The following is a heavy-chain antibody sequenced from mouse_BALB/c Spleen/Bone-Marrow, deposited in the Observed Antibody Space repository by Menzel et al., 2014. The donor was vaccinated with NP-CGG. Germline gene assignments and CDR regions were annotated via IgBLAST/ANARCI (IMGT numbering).Heavy chain of an antibody. CDR2: ISTYSGNT. V-gene: IGHV1-67*01. D-gene: IGHD2-10*02. CDR1: GYTFTDYA. CDR3: ARSEYGNSYAMDY. Sequence: VQLQQSGPELVRPGVSVKISCKGSGYTFTDYAMHWVKQSHAKSLEWIGVISTYSGNTNYNQKFKGKATMTVDKPSSTAYMELARLTSEDSAIYYCARSEYGNSYAMDYWGQGTSVTVSS. J-gene: IGHJ4*01.